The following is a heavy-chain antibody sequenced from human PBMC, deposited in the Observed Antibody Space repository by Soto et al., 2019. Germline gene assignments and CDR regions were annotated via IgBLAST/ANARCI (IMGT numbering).Heavy chain of an antibody. CDR2: IWYYGSNK. Sequence: QVQLVESGGGVVQPGRSLRLSCAASGFTFSSYGMHWVRQAPGKGLEWVAVIWYYGSNKYYADSVKGRFTISRDNSKNTLDLQMNSGRADDTAVYYCASDQKSYEMITGAFYWGQGTLVTVLS. CDR1: GFTFSSYG. D-gene: IGHD3-22*01. CDR3: ASDQKSYEMITGAFY. J-gene: IGHJ4*02. V-gene: IGHV3-33*01.